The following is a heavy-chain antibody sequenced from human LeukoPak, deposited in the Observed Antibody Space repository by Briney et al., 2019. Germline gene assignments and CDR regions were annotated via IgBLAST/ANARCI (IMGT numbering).Heavy chain of an antibody. D-gene: IGHD1-1*01. V-gene: IGHV1-2*02. CDR2: IDPDSGGT. Sequence: ASVKVSCKASGYTFICYSIYWVRQAPGQGLEWMGRIDPDSGGTAYAQKFQDRVTVTSDTSINTVYMELSRLRSDDTAVYYCARDKSIGWERYPPDYWGQGTLVTVSS. J-gene: IGHJ4*01. CDR3: ARDKSIGWERYPPDY. CDR1: GYTFICYS.